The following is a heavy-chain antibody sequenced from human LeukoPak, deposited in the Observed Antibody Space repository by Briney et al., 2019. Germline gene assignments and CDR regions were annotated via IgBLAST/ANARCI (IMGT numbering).Heavy chain of an antibody. CDR1: GDSVSTASNA. CDR3: VRLIWRRKAFDV. CDR2: TYYNSKWYT. J-gene: IGHJ3*01. V-gene: IGHV6-1*01. Sequence: SQTLSLTCAISGDSVSTASNAWYWIRQSPSRGLEWLGRTYYNSKWYTDYAVSVSGRTTINPDTSRNQLSLQLSFVTPEDTAVYYSVRLIWRRKAFDVWGQGTLVTVSS. D-gene: IGHD3-16*01.